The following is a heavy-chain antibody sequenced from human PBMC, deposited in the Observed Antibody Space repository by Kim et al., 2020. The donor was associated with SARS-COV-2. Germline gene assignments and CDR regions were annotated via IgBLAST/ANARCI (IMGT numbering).Heavy chain of an antibody. CDR2: ISTTGGYT. J-gene: IGHJ6*01. Sequence: GGSLRLSCAASGFNFIDHYLSWVRQAPGQGLEWLSYISTTGGYTQYAQSVKGRFTISRDNAKNSLFLEMHSLRVEDTATYYCARYLSGSWYVVDYYRGMAVWGHGTTVTVSS. CDR3: ARYLSGSWYVVDYYRGMAV. V-gene: IGHV3-11*03. D-gene: IGHD3-10*01. CDR1: GFNFIDHY.